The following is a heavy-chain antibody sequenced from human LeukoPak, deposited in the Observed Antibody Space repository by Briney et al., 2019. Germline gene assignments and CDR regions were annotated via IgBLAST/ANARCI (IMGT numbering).Heavy chain of an antibody. V-gene: IGHV3-7*01. J-gene: IGHJ4*02. D-gene: IGHD6-6*01. Sequence: GGSLRLSCAASGFTFSSYWMSWVRQAPGKGLEGVANIKQDGSEKYYVDSVKGRFTISRDNDKNSLYLQMNSRRAEDTAVYYCARARAARDYWGQGTLVTVSS. CDR2: IKQDGSEK. CDR1: GFTFSSYW. CDR3: ARARAARDY.